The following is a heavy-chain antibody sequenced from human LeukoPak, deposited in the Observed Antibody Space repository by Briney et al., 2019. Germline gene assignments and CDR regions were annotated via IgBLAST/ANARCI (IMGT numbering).Heavy chain of an antibody. V-gene: IGHV1-69*01. D-gene: IGHD6-6*01. J-gene: IGHJ6*03. Sequence: ASVKVSCEASGGTFSSYAISWVRQAPGQGLEWMGWIIHICGTANYAQKIQGRVTITADESTSTAYMELSSLRSEDTAVYYCARVTSLLVMDVWGKGTTVTVSS. CDR2: IIHICGTA. CDR3: ARVTSLLVMDV. CDR1: GGTFSSYA.